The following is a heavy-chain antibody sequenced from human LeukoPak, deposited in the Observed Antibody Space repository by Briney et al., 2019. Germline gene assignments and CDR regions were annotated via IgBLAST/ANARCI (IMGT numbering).Heavy chain of an antibody. Sequence: PGRSLRLSCAASGFTFSSYAMHWVRQAPGKGLEWVAVISYDGSNKYYADSVKGRFTISRDNSKNTLYLQMNSLRAEDTAVYYCARYLRSSDYGDYDWFDPWGQGTLVTVSS. J-gene: IGHJ5*02. CDR2: ISYDGSNK. CDR1: GFTFSSYA. CDR3: ARYLRSSDYGDYDWFDP. V-gene: IGHV3-30*01. D-gene: IGHD4-17*01.